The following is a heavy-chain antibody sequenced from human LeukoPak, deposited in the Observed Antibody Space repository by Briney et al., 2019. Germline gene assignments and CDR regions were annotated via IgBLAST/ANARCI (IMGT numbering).Heavy chain of an antibody. CDR1: GFTLSSYA. CDR3: AKAPVTTCRGAYCYPFDY. V-gene: IGHV3-23*01. J-gene: IGHJ4*02. CDR2: ISDSGNT. D-gene: IGHD2-21*01. Sequence: GGSLRLSCAASGFTLSSYAMSWVRQAPGKGLEWVSAISDSGNTYHADSVKGWFTISRDSSKNTLFLQMNRLRPEDAAVYYCAKAPVTTCRGAYCYPFDYWGQGTLVTVSS.